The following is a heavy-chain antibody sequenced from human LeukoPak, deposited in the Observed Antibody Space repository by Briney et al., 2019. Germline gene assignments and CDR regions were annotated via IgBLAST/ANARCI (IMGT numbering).Heavy chain of an antibody. D-gene: IGHD6-13*01. CDR2: ISFDGNNE. CDR3: ASGGYTSSWYVVDY. V-gene: IGHV3-30-3*01. J-gene: IGHJ4*02. Sequence: GGSLRLSCAASGFTFSNYAMHWVRQAPGKGLEWLAVISFDGNNEYYADSVKGRFTISRDNSKNTLYLQMSSLRPEDTAVYYCASGGYTSSWYVVDYWGQGTLVTVSS. CDR1: GFTFSNYA.